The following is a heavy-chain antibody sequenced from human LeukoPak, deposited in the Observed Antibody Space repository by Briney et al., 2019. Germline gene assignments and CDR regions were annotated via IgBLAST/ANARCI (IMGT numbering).Heavy chain of an antibody. Sequence: GGSLRLSCGASGFTFSSYAMSWVRPGPGKGLEGVSAISGSGGTTYYADSVKGRFTISRDNSKNTLYLQMNSLRAEDTAVYYCAKDRATGAFDIWGQGTLVTVSS. CDR1: GFTFSSYA. V-gene: IGHV3-23*01. D-gene: IGHD2-15*01. CDR3: AKDRATGAFDI. J-gene: IGHJ4*02. CDR2: ISGSGGTT.